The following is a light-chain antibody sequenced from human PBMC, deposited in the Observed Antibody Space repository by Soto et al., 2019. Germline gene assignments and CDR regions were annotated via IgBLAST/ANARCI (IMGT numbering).Light chain of an antibody. CDR3: KKYDKWPRT. V-gene: IGKV3-15*01. CDR1: QSLTRN. J-gene: IGKJ1*01. CDR2: GAS. Sequence: EIVMQKSPATVSVSPGASSPLSRRASQSLTRNLAWYQHKPGQSNRLLIYGASARATGIPDRLSGGGSGAEYTLTISSLQSEEFAVYYCKKYDKWPRTVGKGSKVAIK.